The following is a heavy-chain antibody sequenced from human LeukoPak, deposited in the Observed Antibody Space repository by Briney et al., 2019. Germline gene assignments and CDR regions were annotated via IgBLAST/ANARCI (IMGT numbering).Heavy chain of an antibody. V-gene: IGHV3-11*01. CDR1: GFSFTDYY. CDR2: ISSSGITI. CDR3: ARAVVVIGATPNY. D-gene: IGHD2-15*01. Sequence: KPGGSLRLSCAASGFSFTDYYMTWIRQAPGMGLEWVSYISSSGITIYYGDSVKGRFTIFRDNTKNSLYLQMTSLRAEDTAIYYCARAVVVIGATPNYWGQGTLVTVSS. J-gene: IGHJ4*02.